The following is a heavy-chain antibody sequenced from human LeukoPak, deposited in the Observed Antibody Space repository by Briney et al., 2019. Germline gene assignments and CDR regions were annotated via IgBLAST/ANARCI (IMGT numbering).Heavy chain of an antibody. D-gene: IGHD6-6*01. CDR2: IYYSGST. CDR1: GGSISSYY. CDR3: ARDSSSSTGFDP. J-gene: IGHJ5*02. V-gene: IGHV4-59*01. Sequence: SETLSLTCTVSGGSISSYYWSWIPQPPGKGLEWFGYIYYSGSTNYNPSLKSRVTISVDTSKNQFSLKLSSVTAADTAVYYCARDSSSSTGFDPWGQGTLVTVSS.